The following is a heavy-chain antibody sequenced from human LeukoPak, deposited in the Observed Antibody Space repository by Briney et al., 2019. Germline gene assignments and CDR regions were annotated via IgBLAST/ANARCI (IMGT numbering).Heavy chain of an antibody. J-gene: IGHJ4*02. V-gene: IGHV3-23*01. CDR1: GFTFSSYA. Sequence: GGPLRHSCAASGFTFSSYAMRWVRQAPGKGLEWVSAISGSGGSTYYADSVKGRFTISRDNSKNTLYLQMNSLRAEDTAVYYCAKGPYDYVWGSYQLDYWGQGTLVTVSS. CDR2: ISGSGGST. CDR3: AKGPYDYVWGSYQLDY. D-gene: IGHD3-16*02.